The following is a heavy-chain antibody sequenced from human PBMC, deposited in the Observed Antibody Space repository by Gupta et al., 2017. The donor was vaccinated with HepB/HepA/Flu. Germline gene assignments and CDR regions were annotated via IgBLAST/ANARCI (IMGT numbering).Heavy chain of an antibody. J-gene: IGHJ4*02. V-gene: IGHV3-15*01. CDR3: TTIKMAAADS. Sequence: EVHLVESGGGLVKPGGSLTLSYAAPGLRFKEAYMSWVRQAQGKGLEWIGRIKGRTDGETIDYATPRKGRFTISRDHSKSTLLLQMDGLKTEDTAVYYCTTIKMAAADSWGQGTLVTVST. D-gene: IGHD2-8*01. CDR2: IKGRTDGETI. CDR1: GLRFKEAY.